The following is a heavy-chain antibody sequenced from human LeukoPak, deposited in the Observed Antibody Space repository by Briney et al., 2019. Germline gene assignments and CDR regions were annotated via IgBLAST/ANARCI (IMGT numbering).Heavy chain of an antibody. J-gene: IGHJ4*02. CDR3: ARDPPRGVTRGY. D-gene: IGHD4-17*01. CDR1: GGSISSYY. V-gene: IGHV4-59*01. CDR2: IYYSGST. Sequence: PSETLSLTCTVSGGSISSYYWSWIRQPPGKGLEWIGYIYYSGSTNYNPSLKSRVTISVDTSKNQFSLKLSSVTAADTAVYYCARDPPRGVTRGYWGRRTLVTVSS.